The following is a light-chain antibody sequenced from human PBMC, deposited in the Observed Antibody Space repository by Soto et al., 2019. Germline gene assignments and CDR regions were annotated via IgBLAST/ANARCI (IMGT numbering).Light chain of an antibody. Sequence: QSALTQPPSASGSPGQSVAISCTGTSSDVGGYNYVSWYQQHPGKAPKPMIHEVSKRPSGVPDRFSGSKSGNTASLTVTGLQTEDEADYYCSSYAGSNNFVVFGGGTKLTVL. CDR3: SSYAGSNNFVV. CDR2: EVS. V-gene: IGLV2-8*01. CDR1: SSDVGGYNY. J-gene: IGLJ2*01.